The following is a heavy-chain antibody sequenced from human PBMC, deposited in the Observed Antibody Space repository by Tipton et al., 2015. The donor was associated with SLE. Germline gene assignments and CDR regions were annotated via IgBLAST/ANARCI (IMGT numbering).Heavy chain of an antibody. J-gene: IGHJ3*02. CDR3: ARDGAGDAFDI. Sequence: TLSLTCAVFGGSISRNNWWSWVRQPPGKGLEWIGEIYHSGSTNYNPSLKSRVTISVDTSKNQFSLKLSSVTAADTAVYYCARDGAGDAFDIWGQGTMVTVSS. D-gene: IGHD1-26*01. V-gene: IGHV4-4*02. CDR2: IYHSGST. CDR1: GGSISRNNW.